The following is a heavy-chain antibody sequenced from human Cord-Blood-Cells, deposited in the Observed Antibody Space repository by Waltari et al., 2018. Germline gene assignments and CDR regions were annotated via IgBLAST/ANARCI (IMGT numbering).Heavy chain of an antibody. CDR3: ARGDCTNGVCYDAFDI. CDR1: GGTFSSYA. V-gene: IGHV1-69*12. Sequence: QVQLVQSGAEVKKPGSSVKVSCKASGGTFSSYAISWVRQAPGQGVEWMGGIIPIFGTANYAQKCQGRVTITADESTRTAYMELSSLRSEDTAVYYCARGDCTNGVCYDAFDIWGQGTMVTVSS. D-gene: IGHD2-8*01. J-gene: IGHJ3*02. CDR2: IIPIFGTA.